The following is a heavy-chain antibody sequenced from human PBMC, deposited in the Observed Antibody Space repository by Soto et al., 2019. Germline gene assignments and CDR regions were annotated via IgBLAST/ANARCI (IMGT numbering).Heavy chain of an antibody. CDR3: ARESYNWNYDY. J-gene: IGHJ4*02. D-gene: IGHD1-20*01. CDR2: MNSNNGDT. CDR1: RYTFTAYF. Sequence: GAVKVSCNPSRYTFTAYFIYWVRQAPGQGLEWMGWMNSNNGDTFYAQKFQGRLTMTRDTSINTAYMELSRLRSDDTAVYYCARESYNWNYDYWGQGSLV. V-gene: IGHV1-2*02.